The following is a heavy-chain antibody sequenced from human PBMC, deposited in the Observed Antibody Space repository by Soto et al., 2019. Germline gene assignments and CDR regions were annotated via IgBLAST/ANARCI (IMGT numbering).Heavy chain of an antibody. CDR1: GFAFSSEW. V-gene: IGHV3-74*01. D-gene: IGHD2-15*01. Sequence: VESLRLSCAASGFAFSSEWMHWIRQAPGKGLVWVSRIDPYDTGITYADSVKGRFTISRDNAKNTLYLQMNSLRAEDTAVYYCTSDTFGARDSWGQGTLVTVSS. CDR3: TSDTFGARDS. J-gene: IGHJ4*02. CDR2: IDPYDTGI.